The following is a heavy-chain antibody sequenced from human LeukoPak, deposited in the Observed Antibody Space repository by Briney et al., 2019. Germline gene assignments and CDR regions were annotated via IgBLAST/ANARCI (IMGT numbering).Heavy chain of an antibody. J-gene: IGHJ3*01. V-gene: IGHV3-49*04. CDR2: IRSKAHGGTT. Sequence: GGSLRLSCSASGFNIGDYATSWVRQAPGKGLEWVGFIRSKAHGGTTDYAASVKGRFIISRDDPKSIAYLQMDSLKTEDTAVYYCTRDKMAENDAQDVWGQGTMVTVSS. CDR1: GFNIGDYA. D-gene: IGHD1-1*01. CDR3: TRDKMAENDAQDV.